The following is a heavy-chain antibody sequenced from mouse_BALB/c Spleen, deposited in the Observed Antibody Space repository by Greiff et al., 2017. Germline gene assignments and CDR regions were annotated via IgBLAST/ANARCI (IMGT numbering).Heavy chain of an antibody. Sequence: EVQRVESGGGLVKPGGSLKLSCAASGFTFSSYAMSWVRQSPEKRLEWVAEISSGGSYTYYPDTETGRFTISRDNAKNTLYLEMSSLRSEDTAMYYCARMGVFDYWGQGTTLTVSS. CDR1: GFTFSSYA. J-gene: IGHJ2*01. V-gene: IGHV5-9-4*01. CDR2: ISSGGSYT. CDR3: ARMGVFDY.